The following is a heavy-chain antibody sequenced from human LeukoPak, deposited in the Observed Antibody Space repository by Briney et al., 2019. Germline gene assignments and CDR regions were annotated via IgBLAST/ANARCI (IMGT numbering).Heavy chain of an antibody. V-gene: IGHV1-2*02. CDR2: INPNSGGT. Sequence: ASVQVSCKAFGYTFTGYYIHWVRQAPAQGLEWMGWINPNSGGTNYAQKFQGRVTMTRDTSISTAYMELSRLRSDDTAVYYCARVPANTATTNFDHWGQGTLVTVSS. J-gene: IGHJ4*02. D-gene: IGHD4-17*01. CDR3: ARVPANTATTNFDH. CDR1: GYTFTGYY.